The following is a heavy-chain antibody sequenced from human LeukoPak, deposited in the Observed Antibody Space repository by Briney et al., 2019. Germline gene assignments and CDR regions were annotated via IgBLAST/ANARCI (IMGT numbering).Heavy chain of an antibody. CDR2: IYYSVST. CDR3: AREYYYDSSGYYPPHAFDI. CDR1: GGSISSYS. J-gene: IGHJ3*02. Sequence: VKPSETLSLTCTVSGGSISSYSWSWIRRPPGKGLDWIGYIYYSVSTNYNAPLKSRVTISVDSSKNQFSLKLSSVTAADTAVYYCAREYYYDSSGYYPPHAFDIWGQGTMVTVSS. V-gene: IGHV4-59*12. D-gene: IGHD3-22*01.